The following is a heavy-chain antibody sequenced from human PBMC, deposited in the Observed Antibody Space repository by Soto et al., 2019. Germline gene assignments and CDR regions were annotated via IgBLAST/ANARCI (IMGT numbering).Heavy chain of an antibody. D-gene: IGHD5-12*01. J-gene: IGHJ4*02. CDR1: AGSISSDGFY. Sequence: QVQLQESGPGLVKPSQTLSLTCSVSAGSISSDGFYWNWIRQPPGKGLEWIGYIYHSGGTYSSPSLRSRVTISVDTSKNQFTLKLSSVTAADTAVYYCARDRGGYGVFAYWGQGTLVTVSS. CDR3: ARDRGGYGVFAY. CDR2: IYHSGGT. V-gene: IGHV4-31*03.